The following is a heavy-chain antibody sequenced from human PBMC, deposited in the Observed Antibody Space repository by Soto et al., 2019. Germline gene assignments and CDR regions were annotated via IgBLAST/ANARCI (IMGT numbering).Heavy chain of an antibody. V-gene: IGHV4-59*08. CDR2: IYYSGST. CDR1: GGSISSYY. J-gene: IGHJ4*02. D-gene: IGHD4-4*01. CDR3: ARHGMAAVTQ. Sequence: ASETLSLTCTVSGGSISSYYWSWIRQPPGKGLEWIGYIYYSGSTHHNPSLKSRVTISVDTSKNQFSLKLSSVTAADTAVYYCARHGMAAVTQWGRGTLVTVSS.